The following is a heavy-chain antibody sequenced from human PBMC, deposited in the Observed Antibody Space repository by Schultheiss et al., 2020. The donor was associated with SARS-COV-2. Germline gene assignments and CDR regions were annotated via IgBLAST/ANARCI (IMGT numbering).Heavy chain of an antibody. CDR2: IYYSGST. J-gene: IGHJ1*01. D-gene: IGHD1-26*01. CDR1: GGSISSGGYY. CDR3: ARGVVGAPSV. Sequence: SETLSLTCTVSGGSISSGGYYWSWIRQHPGKGLEWIGYIYYSGSTYYNPSLKSRVTISVDKSKNQFSLKLSSVTAADTAVYYCARGVVGAPSVWGQGTLVTVSS. V-gene: IGHV4-31*03.